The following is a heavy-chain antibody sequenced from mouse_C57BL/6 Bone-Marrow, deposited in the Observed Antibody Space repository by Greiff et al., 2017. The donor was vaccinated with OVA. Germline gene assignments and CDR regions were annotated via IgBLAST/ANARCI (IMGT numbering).Heavy chain of an antibody. CDR3: ARDAPYDYDGVDY. D-gene: IGHD2-4*01. CDR2: SRNKANDYTT. CDR1: GFTFSDFY. V-gene: IGHV7-1*01. Sequence: EVNLVESGGGLVQSGRSLRLSCATSGFTFSDFYMEWVRQAPGKGLEWIAASRNKANDYTTEYSASVKGRFIVSRDTSQSILYLQMNALRAEDTAIYYCARDAPYDYDGVDYWGQGTSVTVSS. J-gene: IGHJ4*01.